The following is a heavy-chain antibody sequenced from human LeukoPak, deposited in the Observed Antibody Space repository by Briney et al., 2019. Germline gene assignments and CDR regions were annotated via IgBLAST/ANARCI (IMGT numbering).Heavy chain of an antibody. CDR3: ARDGYGDYGLDY. V-gene: IGHV3-23*01. J-gene: IGHJ4*02. D-gene: IGHD4-17*01. CDR2: ISGSGGST. CDR1: GFTFSSYA. Sequence: GGSLRLSCAASGFTFSSYAMSWVRQAPGKGLEWVSAISGSGGSTYYADSVKGRFTISRDNSKNTLYLQMNSLRAEDTAVYYCARDGYGDYGLDYWGQGTLVTVSS.